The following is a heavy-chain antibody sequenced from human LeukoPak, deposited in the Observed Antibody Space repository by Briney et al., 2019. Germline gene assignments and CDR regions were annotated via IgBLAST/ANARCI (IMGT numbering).Heavy chain of an antibody. Sequence: GGSLRLSCAASGFIFSDYYMSWIRQAPGKGLEWVSYISTSGSTIYYADSVKGRFTISRDNAKNSLYLQMNSLRAEDTAVFYCARVPGYYDSSGYRGGDVAFDIWGQGTMVTVPS. D-gene: IGHD3-22*01. CDR3: ARVPGYYDSSGYRGGDVAFDI. J-gene: IGHJ3*02. CDR1: GFIFSDYY. V-gene: IGHV3-11*04. CDR2: ISTSGSTI.